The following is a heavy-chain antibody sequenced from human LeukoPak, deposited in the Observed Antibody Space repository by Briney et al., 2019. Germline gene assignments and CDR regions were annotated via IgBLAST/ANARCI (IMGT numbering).Heavy chain of an antibody. CDR1: GFTFSSYT. Sequence: KPGGSLRLSRAASGFTFSSYTMNWVRQAPGKGLEWVSCISDDAAYIYYADSVKGRFTISRDNAKNSLYLQMNSLRAEDTAVYYCARSSSVANDYWGQGTLVTVSS. V-gene: IGHV3-21*01. J-gene: IGHJ4*02. CDR3: ARSSSVANDY. D-gene: IGHD5-12*01. CDR2: ISDDAAYI.